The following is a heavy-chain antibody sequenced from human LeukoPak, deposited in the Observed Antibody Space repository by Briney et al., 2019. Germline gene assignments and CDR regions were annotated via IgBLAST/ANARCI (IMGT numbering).Heavy chain of an antibody. CDR3: AKDLQYLLLMGEIDY. D-gene: IGHD2-2*01. J-gene: IGHJ4*02. Sequence: PGGSLRLSCAASGFTFSSYSMNWVRQAPGKGLEWVSSISSSSSYIYYADSVKGRFTISRDNSKNTLYLQMNSLRAEDTAVYYCAKDLQYLLLMGEIDYWGQGTLVTVSS. CDR2: ISSSSSYI. CDR1: GFTFSSYS. V-gene: IGHV3-21*01.